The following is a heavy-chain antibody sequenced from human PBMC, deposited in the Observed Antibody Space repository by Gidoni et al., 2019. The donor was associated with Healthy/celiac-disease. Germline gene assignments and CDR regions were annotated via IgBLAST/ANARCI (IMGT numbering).Heavy chain of an antibody. Sequence: SSNYMSWVRQAPGKGLEWVSVIYSGGSTYYADSVKGRFTISRDNSKNTLYLQMNSLRAEDTAVYYCARDHIRRGFDDWGQGTLVTVSS. V-gene: IGHV3-53*05. CDR3: ARDHIRRGFDD. CDR1: SSNY. D-gene: IGHD3-3*02. CDR2: IYSGGST. J-gene: IGHJ4*02.